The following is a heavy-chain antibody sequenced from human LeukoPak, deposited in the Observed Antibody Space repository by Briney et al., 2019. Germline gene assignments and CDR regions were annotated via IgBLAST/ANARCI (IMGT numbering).Heavy chain of an antibody. V-gene: IGHV3-30*18. CDR3: AKAPRPWVGGATGSRYYFDY. D-gene: IGHD1-26*01. Sequence: PTGGSLSLSCAASGFTFSSYGMHWVRQAPGKGLEWVAVISYDGSNKYYADSVKGRFTISRDNSKNTLYLQMNSLRAEDAAVYYCAKAPRPWVGGATGSRYYFDYWGQGTLVTVSS. CDR1: GFTFSSYG. CDR2: ISYDGSNK. J-gene: IGHJ4*02.